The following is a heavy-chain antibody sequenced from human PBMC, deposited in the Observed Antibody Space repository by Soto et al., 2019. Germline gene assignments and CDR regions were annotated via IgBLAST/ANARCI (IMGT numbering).Heavy chain of an antibody. CDR1: GGSFSGYY. V-gene: IGHV4-34*02. D-gene: IGHD3-10*01. CDR2: INHGGST. Sequence: QVQLQQWGAGLLKPSDTLSLTCGVYGGSFSGYYWSWIRQPPGKGLEWIGEINHGGSTNYNPSLKSRVTISVDASKNQFSLNLRSVTAADTAVYYCAAQGGDGSEYWGQGTLVTVSS. CDR3: AAQGGDGSEY. J-gene: IGHJ4*02.